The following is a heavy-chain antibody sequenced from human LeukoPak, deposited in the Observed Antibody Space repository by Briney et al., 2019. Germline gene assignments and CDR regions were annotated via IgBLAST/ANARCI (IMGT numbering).Heavy chain of an antibody. Sequence: SETLSLTFTVSGGSISSYYWSWIRQPPGKGLEWIGYIYYSGSTNYNPSLKSRVTISVDTSKNQFSLKLSSVTAADTAVYYCARESKRWLQLGYYGMDVWGQGTTVTVSS. CDR3: ARESKRWLQLGYYGMDV. CDR1: GGSISSYY. D-gene: IGHD5-24*01. J-gene: IGHJ6*02. V-gene: IGHV4-59*01. CDR2: IYYSGST.